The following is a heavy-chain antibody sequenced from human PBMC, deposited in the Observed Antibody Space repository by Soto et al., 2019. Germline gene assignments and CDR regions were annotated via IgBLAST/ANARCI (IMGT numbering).Heavy chain of an antibody. CDR2: PNSDGLTT. CDR1: GFTFSSYW. V-gene: IGHV3-74*01. Sequence: EVQLVESGGGLVQPVGSLRLSCAASGFTFSSYWMHWVRQAPGKGLVWVSRPNSDGLTTSYADSVKGRSTISRDNAKNTVYLQINSLRAGDTAVYYCARVGNSHRNTIGYWGQGTLVTVSS. D-gene: IGHD5-18*01. J-gene: IGHJ4*02. CDR3: ARVGNSHRNTIGY.